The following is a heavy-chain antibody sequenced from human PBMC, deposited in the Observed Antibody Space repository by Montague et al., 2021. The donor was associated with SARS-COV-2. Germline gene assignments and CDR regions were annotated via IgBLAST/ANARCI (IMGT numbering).Heavy chain of an antibody. CDR3: ARGTGQQSVFCYVYYGMDI. V-gene: IGHV4-34*01. CDR1: GGSSTNYF. J-gene: IGHJ6*02. D-gene: IGHD3-16*01. CDR2: ITHTGNS. Sequence: SETLSLTCAVYGGSSTNYFWTWIRRTPAKGLEWIGEITHTGNSDINPSLKSRVILSVDKSKSQFSLKLTSVTAADTGVYYCARGTGQQSVFCYVYYGMDIWGQGTTVSVSS.